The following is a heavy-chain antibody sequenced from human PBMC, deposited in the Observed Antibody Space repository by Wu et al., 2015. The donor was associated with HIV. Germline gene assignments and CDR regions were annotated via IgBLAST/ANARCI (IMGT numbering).Heavy chain of an antibody. Sequence: QVQLVQSGAEVKKPGSSVKVSCKTSGDTFSTYAITWVRQAPGQGLEWMGRVIPIFTTANYAQKFQGRVMITADESTRTAYMELSRLESADTAVYYCARETLGFCTGTSCPSQLLDIWGQGTMVTVSS. CDR2: VIPIFTTA. V-gene: IGHV1-69*13. CDR1: GDTFSTYA. CDR3: ARETLGFCTGTSCPSQLLDI. D-gene: IGHD2-2*01. J-gene: IGHJ3*02.